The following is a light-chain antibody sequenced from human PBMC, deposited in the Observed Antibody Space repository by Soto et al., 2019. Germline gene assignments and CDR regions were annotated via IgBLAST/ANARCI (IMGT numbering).Light chain of an antibody. J-gene: IGLJ3*02. CDR1: SNDVGAYNY. CDR3: SSYAGSNSWA. Sequence: QPVLTQPPSASGSPGQSVTISCTGTSNDVGAYNYVSWYQQHPGKAPKLMIYEVSKRPSGVPDRFSGSKSGNTASLAVSGLQVEDEADYYCSSYAGSNSWAFGGGTKLTVL. V-gene: IGLV2-8*01. CDR2: EVS.